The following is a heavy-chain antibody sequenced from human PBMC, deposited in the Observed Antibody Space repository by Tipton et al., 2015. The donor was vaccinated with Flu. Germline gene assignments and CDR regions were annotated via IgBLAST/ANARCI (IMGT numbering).Heavy chain of an antibody. CDR2: IYTSGST. V-gene: IGHV4-4*07. Sequence: LRLSCTVSGGSISSYYWSWIRQPAGKGLEWIGRIYTSGSTNYNPSLKSRVTMSVDTSKNQFSLKLSSVTAADTAVYYRARVNFWGSAGYFDYWGQGTLVTVSS. J-gene: IGHJ4*03. CDR1: GGSISSYY. D-gene: IGHD7-27*01. CDR3: ARVNFWGSAGYFDY.